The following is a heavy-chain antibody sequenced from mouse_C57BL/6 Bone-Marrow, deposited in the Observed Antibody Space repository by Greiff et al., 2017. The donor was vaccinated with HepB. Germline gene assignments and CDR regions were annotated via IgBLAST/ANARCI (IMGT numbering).Heavy chain of an antibody. Sequence: VQLQQPGAELVKPGASVKLSCKASGYTFTSYWMHWVKQRPGRGLEWIGRIDPNSGGTKYNEKFKSKATLTVDKPSSTAYMQLSSLTSEDSAVYYWAREGSTMVTTGYFDVWGTGTTVTVSS. CDR1: GYTFTSYW. CDR2: IDPNSGGT. V-gene: IGHV1-72*01. J-gene: IGHJ1*03. CDR3: AREGSTMVTTGYFDV. D-gene: IGHD2-2*01.